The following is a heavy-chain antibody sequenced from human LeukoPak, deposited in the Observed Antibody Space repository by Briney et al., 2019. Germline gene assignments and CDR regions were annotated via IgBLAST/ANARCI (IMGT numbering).Heavy chain of an antibody. CDR1: GFDFRTYE. D-gene: IGHD3-3*01. J-gene: IGHJ5*02. Sequence: GGSLRLSCAASGFDFRTYEMNWVRQAPGKGLEWVSYISPSGSEVKYADSVKGRFSISRDNAMNSLYLQMNSLRAEDTAVYYCATSRGYDFWSGYPLAPWGQGTLVTVSS. CDR2: ISPSGSEV. V-gene: IGHV3-48*03. CDR3: ATSRGYDFWSGYPLAP.